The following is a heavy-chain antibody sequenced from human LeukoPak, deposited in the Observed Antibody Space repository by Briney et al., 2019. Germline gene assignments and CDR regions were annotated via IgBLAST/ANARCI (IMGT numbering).Heavy chain of an antibody. CDR1: GGSISNYY. D-gene: IGHD3-10*01. CDR2: IYYSGST. J-gene: IGHJ4*02. Sequence: SETLSLTCTVSGGSISNYYWSWIRQPPGKGLEWIGYIYYSGSTNYNPSLKSRVTISVDTSKNQFSLKLSSVTAADTAVYYCARESGLLWFGELLSPYFDYWGQGTLVTVSS. CDR3: ARESGLLWFGELLSPYFDY. V-gene: IGHV4-59*01.